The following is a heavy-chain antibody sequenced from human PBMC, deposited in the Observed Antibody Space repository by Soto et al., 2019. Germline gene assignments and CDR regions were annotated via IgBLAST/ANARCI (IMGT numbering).Heavy chain of an antibody. CDR3: ARGGTTLKTPGQAWLDS. J-gene: IGHJ5*01. CDR1: GYTFTNHA. D-gene: IGHD4-17*01. Sequence: GASVKVSCKASGYTFTNHAIHWVRQAPGQRLQWMGWINPDKGNTKYSQNFQGRVTITRDTSATTVYMDLSSLRSEDTAIYFCARGGTTLKTPGQAWLDSWARETLSTFPS. V-gene: IGHV1-3*01. CDR2: INPDKGNT.